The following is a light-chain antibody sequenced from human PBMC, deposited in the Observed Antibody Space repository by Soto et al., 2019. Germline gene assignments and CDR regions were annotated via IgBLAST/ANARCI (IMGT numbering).Light chain of an antibody. J-gene: IGLJ1*01. CDR2: DVN. CDR1: SRDVGGQNW. CDR3: CSYATGSVYV. V-gene: IGLV2-14*01. Sequence: QSVLTQPASVSASTGESITISCTGTSRDVGGQNWVSWYQQYPGKAPKLMIYDVNNRSSGDSNRFSGSRSGNTASLTISGLQAKDEAEYFCCSYATGSVYVFGTGTKVTV.